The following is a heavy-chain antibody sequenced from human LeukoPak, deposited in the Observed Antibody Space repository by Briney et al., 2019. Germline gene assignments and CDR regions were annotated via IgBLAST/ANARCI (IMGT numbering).Heavy chain of an antibody. J-gene: IGHJ6*02. Sequence: GGSLRLSCAASGFTFSSYAMSWVRQAPGKGLEWVSAISGSGGSTYYADSVKGRFTISRDNSKNTLYLQMNSLGAEDTAVYYCAKDPWVGAPASYYYYGMDVWGQGTTVTVSS. V-gene: IGHV3-23*01. D-gene: IGHD1-26*01. CDR1: GFTFSSYA. CDR2: ISGSGGST. CDR3: AKDPWVGAPASYYYYGMDV.